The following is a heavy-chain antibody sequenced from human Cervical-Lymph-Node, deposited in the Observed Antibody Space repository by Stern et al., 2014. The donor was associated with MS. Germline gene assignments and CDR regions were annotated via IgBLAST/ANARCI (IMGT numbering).Heavy chain of an antibody. Sequence: VQLLQSGAEVKKPGSSVNVSCKASGGTFSSSYAITWMRQAPGQGLEWMGRIIPILGLPNYAQKFQDRVTITADASTSTAYMELRSLRSEDTAVYYCARGVVSNRAAATLHNLFDPWGQGTLVTVSS. CDR2: IIPILGLP. D-gene: IGHD2-15*01. CDR3: ARGVVSNRAAATLHNLFDP. CDR1: GGTFSSSYA. J-gene: IGHJ5*02. V-gene: IGHV1-69*09.